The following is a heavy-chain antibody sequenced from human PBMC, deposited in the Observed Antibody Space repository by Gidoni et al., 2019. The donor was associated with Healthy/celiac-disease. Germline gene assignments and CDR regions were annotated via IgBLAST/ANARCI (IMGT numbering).Heavy chain of an antibody. CDR3: ARDWGAATDY. CDR2: IYYSGST. V-gene: IGHV4-31*03. J-gene: IGHJ4*02. CDR1: GGSISSGGYY. D-gene: IGHD3-16*01. Sequence: QVQLQESGPGLVKPSPTLSLTCTVSGGSISSGGYYWSWLRQHPGKGLEWIGYIYYSGSTYYNPSLKSRVTKSVDTSKNQFSLKLSSVTAADTAVYYCARDWGAATDYWGQGTLVTVSS.